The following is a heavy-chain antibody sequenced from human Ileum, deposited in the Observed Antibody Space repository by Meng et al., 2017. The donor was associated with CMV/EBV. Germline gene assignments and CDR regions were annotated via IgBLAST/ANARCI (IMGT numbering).Heavy chain of an antibody. CDR1: GFTFRSYW. J-gene: IGHJ4*02. CDR2: IKPDGSEK. V-gene: IGHV3-7*01. D-gene: IGHD6-13*01. CDR3: ARPGGFAGAGSE. Sequence: GESLKISCAASGFTFRSYWMTWVRQAPGKGLQWVANIKPDGSEKYYADSLKGRFTIFRDNAENSLYLQMNSLRVDDTAVYYCARPGGFAGAGSEWGQGTLVTVSS.